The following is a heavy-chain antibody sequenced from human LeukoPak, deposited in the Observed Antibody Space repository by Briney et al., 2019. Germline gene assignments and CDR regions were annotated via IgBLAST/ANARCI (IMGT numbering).Heavy chain of an antibody. V-gene: IGHV1-69*05. CDR2: IIPIFGTA. CDR3: ARLRKAPYNWFDP. J-gene: IGHJ5*02. Sequence: ASVKVSCKASGGTFSSYAISWVRQAPGQGLEWMGGIIPIFGTANYAQKFQGRVTMTRNTSISTAYMELSSLRSEDTAVYYCARLRKAPYNWFDPWGQGTLVTVSS. CDR1: GGTFSSYA.